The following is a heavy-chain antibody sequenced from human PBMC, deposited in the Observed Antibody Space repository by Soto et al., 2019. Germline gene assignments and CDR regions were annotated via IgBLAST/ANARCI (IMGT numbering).Heavy chain of an antibody. J-gene: IGHJ5*02. D-gene: IGHD6-13*01. CDR3: ARGTAAVHNWFDP. CDR1: GGSFSGYY. Sequence: SETLSLTCAVYGGSFSGYYWSWIRQPPGKGLEWIGEINHSGSTNYNPSLKSRVTISVDTSKNQFSLKLSSVTAADTAVYYCARGTAAVHNWFDPWGQGTLVTVSS. CDR2: INHSGST. V-gene: IGHV4-34*01.